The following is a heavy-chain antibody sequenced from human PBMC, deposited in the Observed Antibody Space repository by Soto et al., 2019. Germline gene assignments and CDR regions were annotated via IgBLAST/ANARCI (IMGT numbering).Heavy chain of an antibody. Sequence: SETLSLTCAVSGGSISSGGYSWSWIRQPPGKGLEWIGYIYHSGSTYYNPSLKSRVTISVDRSKNQFSLKLSSVTAADTAVYYCARGRYCSGGSCYGEHWFDPWGQGTLVTVSS. D-gene: IGHD2-15*01. J-gene: IGHJ5*02. CDR2: IYHSGST. CDR1: GGSISSGGYS. CDR3: ARGRYCSGGSCYGEHWFDP. V-gene: IGHV4-30-2*01.